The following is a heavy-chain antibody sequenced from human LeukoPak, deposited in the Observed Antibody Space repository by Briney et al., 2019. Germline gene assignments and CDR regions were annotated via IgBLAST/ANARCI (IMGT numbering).Heavy chain of an antibody. V-gene: IGHV3-23*01. J-gene: IGHJ6*03. CDR1: GFTFSSYA. CDR3: AKDGYSSSWYVRGLYYYYYYMDV. CDR2: ISGSGGST. D-gene: IGHD6-13*01. Sequence: GGSLRLSCAASGFTFSSYAMSWVRQAPGKGLEWVSAISGSGGSTYYADSVKGRFTISRDNSKNTLYLQMNSLRAEDTAVYYCAKDGYSSSWYVRGLYYYYYYMDVWGKGTTVTVSS.